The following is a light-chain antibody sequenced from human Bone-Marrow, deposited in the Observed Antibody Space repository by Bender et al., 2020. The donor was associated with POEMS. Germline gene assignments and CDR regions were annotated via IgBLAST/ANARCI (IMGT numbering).Light chain of an antibody. J-gene: IGLJ3*02. V-gene: IGLV2-11*01. Sequence: QSALTQPRSVSGSPGQSVTISCTGTSSDVGDYDHVSWYQHHPGKAPKLIIYDVTQRPSGVPDRFSASKSGNTASLTISGSQVEDETDYYICSSSGSYTWVFGGGSKVPVL. CDR1: SSDVGDYDH. CDR3: CSSSGSYTWV. CDR2: DVT.